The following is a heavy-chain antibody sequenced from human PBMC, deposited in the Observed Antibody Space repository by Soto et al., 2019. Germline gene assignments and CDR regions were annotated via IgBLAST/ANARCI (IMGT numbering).Heavy chain of an antibody. CDR3: ARNYYDSSALPDAFDI. Sequence: GESLKISCKGSGYSFTSYWISWVRQMPGKGLEWMGRIDPSDSYTNYSPSFQGHVTILADKSIRTAYLQWSSLRASDTAMYYCARNYYDSSALPDAFDIWGQGTMVTVSS. CDR1: GYSFTSYW. D-gene: IGHD3-22*01. J-gene: IGHJ3*02. V-gene: IGHV5-10-1*01. CDR2: IDPSDSYT.